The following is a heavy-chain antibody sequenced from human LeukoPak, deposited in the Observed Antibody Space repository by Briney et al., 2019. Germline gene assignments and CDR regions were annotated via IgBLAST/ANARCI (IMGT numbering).Heavy chain of an antibody. CDR2: IYYSGST. Sequence: SETLSLTCTVSGGSISSYYWSWIRQPPGKGLEWIGYIYYSGSTNYNPSLKSRVTISVDTSKNQFSLKLSSVTAADTAVYYCARYMDSSVWYDAFDIWGQGTMVTVSS. V-gene: IGHV4-59*01. J-gene: IGHJ3*02. D-gene: IGHD6-19*01. CDR1: GGSISSYY. CDR3: ARYMDSSVWYDAFDI.